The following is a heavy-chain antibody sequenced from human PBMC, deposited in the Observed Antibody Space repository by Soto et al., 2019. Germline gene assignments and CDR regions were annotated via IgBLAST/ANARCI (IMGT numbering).Heavy chain of an antibody. Sequence: PGESLKISCKGSGYSFTSYWISWVRQMPGKGLEWMGRIDPSDSYTNYSPSFQGQVTISADKSISTAYLQWSSLKASDTAMYYCARQPEYSSSTGWFDPWGQGTLVTVSS. CDR3: ARQPEYSSSTGWFDP. D-gene: IGHD6-6*01. J-gene: IGHJ5*02. V-gene: IGHV5-10-1*04. CDR1: GYSFTSYW. CDR2: IDPSDSYT.